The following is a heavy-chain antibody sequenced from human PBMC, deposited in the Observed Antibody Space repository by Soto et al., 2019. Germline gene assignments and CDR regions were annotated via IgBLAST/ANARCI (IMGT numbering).Heavy chain of an antibody. CDR3: AIEVFRYFDL. Sequence: QVHLVQSGAEVKKPGASVKVSCKASGYTLTRYGITWVRQAPGQGLEWMGSISAYNANTNYAQKLQGRLTMTTDTSASTDYMELRSLTSDDTAVYYCAIEVFRYFDLWGRGTLVSVSS. CDR2: ISAYNANT. V-gene: IGHV1-18*01. CDR1: GYTLTRYG. J-gene: IGHJ2*01. D-gene: IGHD1-20*01.